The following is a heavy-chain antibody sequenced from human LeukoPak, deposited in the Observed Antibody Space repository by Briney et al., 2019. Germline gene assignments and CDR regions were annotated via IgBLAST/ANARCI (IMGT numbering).Heavy chain of an antibody. Sequence: SVKVSCKASGGTFSSYAISWVRQAPGQGLEWMGGIIPIFGTANYAQKFQGRVTITADESTSTAYMELSSLRSEDTAVYYCARDRGYDIQNYYYYYMDVWGKGPRSPSP. V-gene: IGHV1-69*13. CDR3: ARDRGYDIQNYYYYYMDV. J-gene: IGHJ6*03. CDR2: IIPIFGTA. D-gene: IGHD3-9*01. CDR1: GGTFSSYA.